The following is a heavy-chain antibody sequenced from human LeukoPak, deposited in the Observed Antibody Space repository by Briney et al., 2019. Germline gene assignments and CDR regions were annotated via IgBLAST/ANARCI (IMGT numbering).Heavy chain of an antibody. Sequence: ASQTLSLTCAVSSGSISSGGYSWSWIRQPPGKGLEWIGYIYHSGSTYYNPSLKSRVTISVERSKNQFSLKLSSVTAADTAVYYCARAIYRGYSYGYVGGDWFDPWGQGTLVTVSS. D-gene: IGHD5-18*01. CDR3: ARAIYRGYSYGYVGGDWFDP. CDR1: SGSISSGGYS. J-gene: IGHJ5*02. V-gene: IGHV4-30-2*01. CDR2: IYHSGST.